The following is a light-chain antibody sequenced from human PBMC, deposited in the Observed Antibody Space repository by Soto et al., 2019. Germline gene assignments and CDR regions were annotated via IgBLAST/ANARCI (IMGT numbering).Light chain of an antibody. CDR1: QSISTH. V-gene: IGKV1-39*01. CDR2: AAT. J-gene: IGKJ5*01. Sequence: DIHMIQSPSSLSASVGESLTISCRASQSISTHLNWYQQRPGKAPKLLIYAATGLERGVPSRFSGSGSGTEFTLAISNLRPEDFATYFCQQSYNSPFTFGQGTRVE. CDR3: QQSYNSPFT.